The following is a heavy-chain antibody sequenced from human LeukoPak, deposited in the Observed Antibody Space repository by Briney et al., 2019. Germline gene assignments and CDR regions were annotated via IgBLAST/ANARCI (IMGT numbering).Heavy chain of an antibody. D-gene: IGHD6-6*01. J-gene: IGHJ2*01. CDR1: GYSISSGYY. Sequence: SETLSLTCAVSGYSISSGYYWGWIRQPPGKGLEWIGSIYHSGSTYYNPSLKSRVTISVDTSKNQFSLKLSSVTAADTAVYYCARPLQLVLTDWYFDLWGRGTPVTVSS. V-gene: IGHV4-38-2*01. CDR3: ARPLQLVLTDWYFDL. CDR2: IYHSGST.